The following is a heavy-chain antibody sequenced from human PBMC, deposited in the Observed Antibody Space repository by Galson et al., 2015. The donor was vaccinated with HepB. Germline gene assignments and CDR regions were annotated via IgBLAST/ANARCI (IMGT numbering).Heavy chain of an antibody. CDR3: ARLPSSSWYFDAFDI. D-gene: IGHD6-13*01. CDR2: IYPGDSDT. J-gene: IGHJ3*02. V-gene: IGHV5-51*01. CDR1: GYSFTTCW. Sequence: QSGAEVKKPGESLKISCKASGYSFTTCWIGWVRQMPGKGLEWMGIIYPGDSDTRYSPSFQGQVTISADKSISTAYLQWSSLKASDTAMYYCARLPSSSWYFDAFDIWGQGTMVSVSS.